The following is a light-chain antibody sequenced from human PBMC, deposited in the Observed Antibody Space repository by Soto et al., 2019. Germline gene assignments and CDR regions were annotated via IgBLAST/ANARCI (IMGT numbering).Light chain of an antibody. J-gene: IGKJ1*01. CDR2: RIS. V-gene: IGKV3-20*01. CDR3: QQYVTSSPRT. CDR1: HSISSSY. Sequence: EIVFTQSPGTLSLSAGERAILSCTAIHSISSSYLAFYQQKPGEAPRPLMYRISRRVTGIPDRFSGSGSRTALNLTLTRLEPEDLAVYYCQQYVTSSPRTFRKGTTVDIQ.